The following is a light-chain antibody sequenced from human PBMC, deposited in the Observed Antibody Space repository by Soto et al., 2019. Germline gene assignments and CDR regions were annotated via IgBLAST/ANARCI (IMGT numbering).Light chain of an antibody. CDR1: ESVNSG. Sequence: IVMTQSPATLSVSPGERATLSCRASESVNSGLAWYQQKPGQAPRLLIYDASTRATGIPARFSGSGSGTEFTLTISSLQSEDFAVYHCQQYDKWPLSFGQGTKLEIK. J-gene: IGKJ2*01. CDR2: DAS. CDR3: QQYDKWPLS. V-gene: IGKV3-15*01.